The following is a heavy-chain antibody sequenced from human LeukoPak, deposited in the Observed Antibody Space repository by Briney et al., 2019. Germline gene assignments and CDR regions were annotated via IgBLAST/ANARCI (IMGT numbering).Heavy chain of an antibody. CDR1: GGSISGHH. D-gene: IGHD2-15*01. V-gene: IGHV4-59*08. Sequence: SETLSLTCTVSGGSISGHHWSWIRQPPGKGPEWIGYIYYSGSTNYNPSLKSRVTISVDTSKNQFSLKLSSVTAADTAVYYCARLGMVGAFDYWGQGTLVTVSS. CDR3: ARLGMVGAFDY. CDR2: IYYSGST. J-gene: IGHJ4*02.